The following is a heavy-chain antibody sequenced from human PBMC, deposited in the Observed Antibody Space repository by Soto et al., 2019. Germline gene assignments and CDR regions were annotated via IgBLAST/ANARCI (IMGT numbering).Heavy chain of an antibody. D-gene: IGHD1-20*01. CDR3: ARGNRALITSFFAY. J-gene: IGHJ4*02. CDR1: GGSFSNFY. Sequence: XATLSLTCTVCGGSFSNFYWSWIRQSPGKGLEWIGYFHDSGKTGYNPSLEKRVSIVLGTSGNQFSLKLSSVTAADTAIYYCARGNRALITSFFAYWGQGLPVTASS. CDR2: FHDSGKT. V-gene: IGHV4-59*01.